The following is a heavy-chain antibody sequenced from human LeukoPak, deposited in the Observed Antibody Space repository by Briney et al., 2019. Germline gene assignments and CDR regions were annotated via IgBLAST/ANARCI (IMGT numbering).Heavy chain of an antibody. D-gene: IGHD6-13*01. J-gene: IGHJ4*02. CDR3: ARGSSSNSWYFDY. Sequence: SQTLSLTCAISGDCVSSNSATWTWIRQSPSRGLEWLGRTYYRSEWYNDYAVSVKSRISINLDTSKNQFSLQLNSVTPEDTAVYYCARGSSSNSWYFDYWGQGTLVTVSS. CDR1: GDCVSSNSAT. CDR2: TYYRSEWYN. V-gene: IGHV6-1*01.